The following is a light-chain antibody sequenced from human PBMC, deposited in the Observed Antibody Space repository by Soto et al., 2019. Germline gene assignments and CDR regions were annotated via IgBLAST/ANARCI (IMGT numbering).Light chain of an antibody. J-gene: IGKJ5*01. Sequence: EIVMTQSPATLSVSPGERATLSCRASQSISARLGWYQQRPGQAPRLLIYGGSNRATGVPARFSGSGSGTEFTLTISSLQSADFAVYYCHQCNTWRSITFGQGTRLEIK. CDR3: HQCNTWRSIT. CDR2: GGS. V-gene: IGKV3-15*01. CDR1: QSISAR.